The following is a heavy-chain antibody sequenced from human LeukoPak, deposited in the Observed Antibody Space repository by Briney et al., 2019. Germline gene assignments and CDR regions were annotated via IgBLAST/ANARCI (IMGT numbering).Heavy chain of an antibody. CDR1: GVPFSNYY. Sequence: SETLSLTCAVSGVPFSNYYWSWIRQPPGKGLEWIGEINHSGSTNYNPSLKSRVTISVDTSKNQFSLKLSSVTAADTAVYYCASEPLREKGYYYYMDVWGKGTTVTVSS. V-gene: IGHV4-34*01. CDR2: INHSGST. J-gene: IGHJ6*03. CDR3: ASEPLREKGYYYYMDV.